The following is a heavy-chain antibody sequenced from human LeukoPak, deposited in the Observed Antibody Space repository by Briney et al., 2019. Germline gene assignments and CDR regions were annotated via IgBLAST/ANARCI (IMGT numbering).Heavy chain of an antibody. CDR1: GYTFTGYY. CDR2: INPNSGGT. V-gene: IGHV1-2*02. J-gene: IGHJ6*03. CDR3: ARVTNYYYYMDV. D-gene: IGHD3-10*01. Sequence: GASVKVSCKASGYTFTGYYMHWVRQAPGQGLEWMRWINPNSGGTNYAQKFQGRVTMTRDTSISTAYMELSRLRSDDTAVYYCARVTNYYYYMDVWGKGTTVTVSS.